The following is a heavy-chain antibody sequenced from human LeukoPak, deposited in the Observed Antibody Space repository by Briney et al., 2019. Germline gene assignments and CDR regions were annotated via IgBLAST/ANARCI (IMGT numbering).Heavy chain of an antibody. J-gene: IGHJ2*01. D-gene: IGHD4-17*01. CDR2: INHSGST. Sequence: SETLSLTCAVYGGSFSGYYWSWIRQPPGKGLEWIGEINHSGSTNYNPSLKSRVTISVDTSKNQFSLKLSSVTAADTAVYYCARDAGSYGDYSIYWYFDLWGRGTLVTVSS. V-gene: IGHV4-34*01. CDR3: ARDAGSYGDYSIYWYFDL. CDR1: GGSFSGYY.